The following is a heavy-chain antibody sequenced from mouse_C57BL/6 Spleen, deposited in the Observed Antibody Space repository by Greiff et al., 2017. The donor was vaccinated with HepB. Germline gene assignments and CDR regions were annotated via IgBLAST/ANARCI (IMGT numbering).Heavy chain of an antibody. D-gene: IGHD2-4*01. CDR1: GFSFNTYA. CDR2: IRSKSNNYAT. J-gene: IGHJ3*01. Sequence: DVKLVESGGGLVQPKGSLKLSCAASGFSFNTYAMNWVRQAPGKGFEWVARIRSKSNNYATYYADSVKDRFTISRDDSESMLYLQMNNLKTEDTAMYDCVNDYDGAWFAYWGQGTLVTVSA. CDR3: VNDYDGAWFAY. V-gene: IGHV10-1*01.